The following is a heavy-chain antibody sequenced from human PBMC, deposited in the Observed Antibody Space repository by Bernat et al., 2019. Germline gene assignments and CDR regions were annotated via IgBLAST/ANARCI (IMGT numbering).Heavy chain of an antibody. Sequence: QVQLVESGGGVVQPGRSLRLSCAASGFTFSSFAMHWVRQPPGMGLEWVALISYDGSNKYYADSVKGRFTISRDNSKNTLYLQMNSLRAEDTAVYYCARPYDSSGYYPHAWGQGTLVTVSS. D-gene: IGHD3-22*01. V-gene: IGHV3-30-3*01. CDR2: ISYDGSNK. CDR1: GFTFSSFA. CDR3: ARPYDSSGYYPHA. J-gene: IGHJ5*02.